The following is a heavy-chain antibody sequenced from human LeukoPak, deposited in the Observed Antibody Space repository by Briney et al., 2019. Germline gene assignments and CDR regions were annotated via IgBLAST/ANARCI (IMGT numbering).Heavy chain of an antibody. J-gene: IGHJ5*02. Sequence: ASVKVSCKASGYSFTSHYMHWVRQAPGQGLEWMGLVNPSGSSTLYAQKFQGRVTMTRDMSTTTDYMELSSLRSEDTAVYYCARDNSVGDIAWWFDPWGQGTLVTVSS. V-gene: IGHV1-46*01. CDR3: ARDNSVGDIAWWFDP. D-gene: IGHD3-16*02. CDR1: GYSFTSHY. CDR2: VNPSGSST.